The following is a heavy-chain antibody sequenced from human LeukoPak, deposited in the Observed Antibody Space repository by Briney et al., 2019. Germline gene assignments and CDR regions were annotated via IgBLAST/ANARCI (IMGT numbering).Heavy chain of an antibody. Sequence: GGSLRLSCTASGITFNTYAMDWVRQAPGKGLEGVSAISAYGSRTYFADSVTGRFTSSRDNSKNTLYLQMNSLRAEDTAVYYCAKDSRYCSSTSCDAFDIWGQGTLVTVSS. J-gene: IGHJ3*02. CDR3: AKDSRYCSSTSCDAFDI. CDR2: ISAYGSRT. V-gene: IGHV3-23*01. D-gene: IGHD2-2*01. CDR1: GITFNTYA.